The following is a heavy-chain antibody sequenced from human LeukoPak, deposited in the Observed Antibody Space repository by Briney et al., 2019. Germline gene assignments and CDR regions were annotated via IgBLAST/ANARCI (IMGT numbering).Heavy chain of an antibody. D-gene: IGHD3-10*01. CDR1: GFTFSSYS. CDR2: ISSSSGTM. J-gene: IGHJ4*02. Sequence: GGFLRLSCAASGFTFSSYSMNWVRQAPGKGLEWIAYISSSSGTMYYADSVKGRFTISRDNAKNSLYLQMNSLRAEDTAVYYCASLTMVRGPSTSLFDYWGQGTLVTVSS. V-gene: IGHV3-48*04. CDR3: ASLTMVRGPSTSLFDY.